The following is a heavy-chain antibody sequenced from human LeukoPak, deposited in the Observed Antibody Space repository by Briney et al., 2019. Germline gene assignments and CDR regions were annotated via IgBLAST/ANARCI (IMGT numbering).Heavy chain of an antibody. Sequence: GGSLRLSCAASGFTFRSYAMSWVRQAPGRGLEWVSAISPSDGNTFYADSVKGRFTISRDNSKNTLSLQMNSLRAEDTALYYCAKDSSVPYGITDWGQGTLVTVS. CDR3: AKDSSVPYGITD. J-gene: IGHJ4*02. CDR2: ISPSDGNT. V-gene: IGHV3-23*01. CDR1: GFTFRSYA. D-gene: IGHD4-17*01.